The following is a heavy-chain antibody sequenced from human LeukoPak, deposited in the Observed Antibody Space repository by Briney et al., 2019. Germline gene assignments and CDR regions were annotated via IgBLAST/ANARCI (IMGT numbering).Heavy chain of an antibody. D-gene: IGHD1-26*01. V-gene: IGHV4-59*01. CDR1: GGSISSYY. CDR3: ARVNKIWEYFDY. Sequence: SETLSLTCSVSGGSISSYYWSWIRQPPGKGLEWIGYMHCSGSTNYNPSLKSRVTISLNTSKNQFSLKLSSVTAADTAVYYCARVNKIWEYFDYWGRGTLVTVSS. CDR2: MHCSGST. J-gene: IGHJ4*02.